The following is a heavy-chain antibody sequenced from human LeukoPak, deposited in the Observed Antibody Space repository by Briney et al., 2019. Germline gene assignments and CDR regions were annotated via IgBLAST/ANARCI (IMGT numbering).Heavy chain of an antibody. CDR3: ARSPRIVGANDDFAY. Sequence: PGGSLRLSCSASGFTFSTYEMNWVRQAPGKGLEWVSSITSSGATIYYADSVKGRFTISRDNDKNSLYLQMNSLRAEASATYYCARSPRIVGANDDFAYWGQGTLVTVSS. CDR1: GFTFSTYE. D-gene: IGHD1-26*01. V-gene: IGHV3-48*03. CDR2: ITSSGATI. J-gene: IGHJ4*02.